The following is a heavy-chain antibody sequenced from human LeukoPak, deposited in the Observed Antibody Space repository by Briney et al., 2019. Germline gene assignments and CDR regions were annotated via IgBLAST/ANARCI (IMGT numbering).Heavy chain of an antibody. CDR2: INPNSGGT. CDR1: GYTFTGYY. CDR3: ARVGYYGSGRVIISHDAFDI. V-gene: IGHV1-2*02. D-gene: IGHD3-10*01. J-gene: IGHJ3*02. Sequence: ASVKVSCKASGYTFTGYYMHWVRQAPGQGLEWMGWINPNSGGTNYAQKFQGRVTMTRDTSISTAYMELSRLRSDDTAVYYCARVGYYGSGRVIISHDAFDIWGQGTMVTASS.